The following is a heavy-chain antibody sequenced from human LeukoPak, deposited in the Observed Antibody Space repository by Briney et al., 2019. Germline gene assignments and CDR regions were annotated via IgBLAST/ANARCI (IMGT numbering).Heavy chain of an antibody. Sequence: SVKVSCKASGGTFSSYAISWVRQAPGQGLEWMGGIIPIFGTANYAQKFQGRVTITADESTSTAYMELSSLRSEDTAVYYCARVGSGWSFLYGMDVWGQGTTVTVSS. CDR1: GGTFSSYA. D-gene: IGHD6-19*01. CDR2: IIPIFGTA. V-gene: IGHV1-69*13. CDR3: ARVGSGWSFLYGMDV. J-gene: IGHJ6*02.